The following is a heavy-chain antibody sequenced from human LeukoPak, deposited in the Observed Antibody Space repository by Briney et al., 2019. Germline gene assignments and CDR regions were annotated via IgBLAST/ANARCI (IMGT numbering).Heavy chain of an antibody. CDR2: INPNSGGT. V-gene: IGHV1-2*02. CDR1: GYTFSGYY. D-gene: IGHD2-15*01. CDR3: ARDRRMVAATPFDY. J-gene: IGHJ4*02. Sequence: ASVKVSCKASGYTFSGYYMHWVRQAPGQGLEGMGWINPNSGGTNYAQKFQGRVTMTRDTSISTACMELSRLRSDDTAVYYCARDRRMVAATPFDYWGQGTLVTVSS.